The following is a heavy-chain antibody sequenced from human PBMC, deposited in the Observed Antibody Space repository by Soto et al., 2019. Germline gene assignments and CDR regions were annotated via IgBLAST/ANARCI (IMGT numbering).Heavy chain of an antibody. D-gene: IGHD1-26*01. CDR1: GGSISSSNW. CDR3: ARVSGSYYYGMDV. Sequence: QVQLQESGPGLVKPSGTLSLTCAVSGGSISSSNWWSWVRQPPGKGLEWIGEIDHSGSTNYNPSLKSRVTTSVDQSKNQFSLKLRSVTAADTAVYYCARVSGSYYYGMDVWGQGTTVPVSS. J-gene: IGHJ6*02. V-gene: IGHV4-4*02. CDR2: IDHSGST.